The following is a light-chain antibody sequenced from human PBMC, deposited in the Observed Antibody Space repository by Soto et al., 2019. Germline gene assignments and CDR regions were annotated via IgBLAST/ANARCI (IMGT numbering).Light chain of an antibody. CDR3: QQHGMSHIT. CDR1: QSITTGY. CDR2: GVS. J-gene: IGKJ5*01. V-gene: IGKV3-20*01. Sequence: ESVLTQSPGTLSLSPGERATLFCRASQSITTGYLAWYQQKPGQAPRLLMYGVSTRATGIPDRFSGSGSGTDFTLTISRLEPEDFAVYYCQQHGMSHITFGQGTRMEIK.